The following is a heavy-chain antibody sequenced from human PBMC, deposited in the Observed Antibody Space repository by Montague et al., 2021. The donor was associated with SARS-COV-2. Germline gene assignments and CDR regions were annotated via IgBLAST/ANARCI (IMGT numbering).Heavy chain of an antibody. CDR1: GGSISSSSYY. CDR2: IYYSGST. V-gene: IGHV4-39*07. J-gene: IGHJ6*02. CDR3: ARDKAEYIVVVPAVTLAYGMDV. D-gene: IGHD2-2*01. Sequence: SETLSLTCTVSGGSISSSSYYWGWIRQPPGKGLEWIGSIYYSGSTYYNPSLKSRVTISVDTSKNQFSLKLSSVTAADTAVYYCARDKAEYIVVVPAVTLAYGMDVWCQGTTVTVSS.